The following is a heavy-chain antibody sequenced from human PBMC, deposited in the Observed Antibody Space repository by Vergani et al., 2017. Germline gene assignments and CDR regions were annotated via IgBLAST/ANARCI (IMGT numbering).Heavy chain of an antibody. CDR1: GGTFSSYA. J-gene: IGHJ6*02. CDR3: ARAGYCSSTSCYTDYYYGMDV. Sequence: QVQLVQSGAEVKKPGSSVKVSCKASGGTFSSYAISWVRQAPGQGLEWMGGIIPIFGTANYAQKFQGRVTITAVESTSTAYMELSSLRSEDTAVYYCARAGYCSSTSCYTDYYYGMDVWGQGTTVTVSS. D-gene: IGHD2-2*02. CDR2: IIPIFGTA. V-gene: IGHV1-69*12.